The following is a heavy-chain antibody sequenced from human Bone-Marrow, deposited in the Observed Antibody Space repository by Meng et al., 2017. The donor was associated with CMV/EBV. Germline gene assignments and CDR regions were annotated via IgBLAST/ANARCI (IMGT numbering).Heavy chain of an antibody. CDR2: ISSSSSYI. Sequence: GESLKISCAASGFTFSSYSMNWVRQAPGKGLEWVSSISSSSSYIYYADSVKGRFTISRDNAKNSLYLQMNSLRAEDMAVYYCARWPYSSLFDYWGQGTLVTVSS. J-gene: IGHJ4*02. D-gene: IGHD6-6*01. V-gene: IGHV3-21*01. CDR3: ARWPYSSLFDY. CDR1: GFTFSSYS.